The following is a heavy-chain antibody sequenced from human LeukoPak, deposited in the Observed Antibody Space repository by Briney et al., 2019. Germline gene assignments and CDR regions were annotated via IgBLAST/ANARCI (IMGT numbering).Heavy chain of an antibody. CDR1: GGSFSIYY. D-gene: IGHD3-10*01. J-gene: IGHJ4*02. CDR3: ARKDYYGSGYFDY. CDR2: INHSGST. Sequence: SETLSLTCAVYGGSFSIYYWSWLRQPPGKGLEWIGEINHSGSTNYNPSLKSRVTISVDTSKNQFSLKLSSVTAADTAVYYCARKDYYGSGYFDYWGQGTVVSVSS. V-gene: IGHV4-34*01.